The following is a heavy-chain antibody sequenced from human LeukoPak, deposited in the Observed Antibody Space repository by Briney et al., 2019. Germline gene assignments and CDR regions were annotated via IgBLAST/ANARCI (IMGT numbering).Heavy chain of an antibody. D-gene: IGHD6-6*01. CDR2: INPTGGGT. J-gene: IGHJ6*03. CDR1: GYTFTSYY. V-gene: IGHV1-46*01. Sequence: ASVKVSCKPSGYTFTSYYIHWVRQAPGQGLEWMGKINPTGGGTNYAQKFQGRVTMTRDTSISTAYMELSRLRSDDTAVYYCARGGSSSKSTISYYYYYMDVWGKGTTVTVSS. CDR3: ARGGSSSKSTISYYYYYMDV.